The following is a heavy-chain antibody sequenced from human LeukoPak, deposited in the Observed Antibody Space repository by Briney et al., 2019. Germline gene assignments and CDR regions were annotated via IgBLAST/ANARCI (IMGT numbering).Heavy chain of an antibody. CDR1: GFTFSSYA. V-gene: IGHV3-7*01. D-gene: IGHD6-25*01. CDR2: IKQDGSEK. Sequence: GGSLRLSCAASGFTFSSYAMHWVRQAPGKGLEWVANIKQDGSEKYYVDSVKGRFTISRDNAKNSLYLQMNSLRADDTAVYYCARFAAGGSYYYYMDVWGKGTTVTVSS. CDR3: ARFAAGGSYYYYMDV. J-gene: IGHJ6*03.